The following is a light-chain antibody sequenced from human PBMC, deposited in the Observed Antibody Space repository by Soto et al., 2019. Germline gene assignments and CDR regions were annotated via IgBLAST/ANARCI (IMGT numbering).Light chain of an antibody. Sequence: LTQPASVSGSPGQSITISCTGTSSDVGSYNLVSWYQQHPGKAPKLMIYEVSKRPSGVSNRFSGSKSGNTASLTISGLQAEDEADYYCCSYAGSSSYVFGTGTRSPS. CDR2: EVS. CDR1: SSDVGSYNL. J-gene: IGLJ1*01. CDR3: CSYAGSSSYV. V-gene: IGLV2-23*02.